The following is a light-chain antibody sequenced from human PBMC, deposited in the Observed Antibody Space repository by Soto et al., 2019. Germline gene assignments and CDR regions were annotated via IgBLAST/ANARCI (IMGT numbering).Light chain of an antibody. CDR3: QQYDSDSYT. J-gene: IGKJ2*01. CDR2: KAS. Sequence: DIPMTQSPSTLSASVGDRVIITCRASQDVSQWLAWYQQKPGKAPKLLIYKASQLESGVPSRFSGRGSGTEFTLTIRDLQPDDFATYLCQQYDSDSYTFGQGTKLDIK. CDR1: QDVSQW. V-gene: IGKV1-5*03.